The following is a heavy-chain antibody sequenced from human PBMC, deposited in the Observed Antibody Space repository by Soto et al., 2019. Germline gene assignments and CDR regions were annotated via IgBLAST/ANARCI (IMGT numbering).Heavy chain of an antibody. Sequence: GASVKVSCKASGYTFTSYYMHWVRQAPGQGLEWMGIINPSGGSTSYAQKFQGRVTMTRDTSTSTVYMELSSLRSEDTAVYYCASNVGDYDSSGYGFSPDAFDIWGQGTMVTVSS. D-gene: IGHD3-22*01. CDR2: INPSGGST. V-gene: IGHV1-46*01. CDR3: ASNVGDYDSSGYGFSPDAFDI. J-gene: IGHJ3*02. CDR1: GYTFTSYY.